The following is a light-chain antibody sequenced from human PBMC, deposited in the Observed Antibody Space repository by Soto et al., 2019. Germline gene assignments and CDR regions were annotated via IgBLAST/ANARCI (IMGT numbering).Light chain of an antibody. CDR2: RAS. CDR1: QSVLYNSNNKIY. CDR3: QQYYSTPWT. V-gene: IGKV4-1*01. Sequence: DIVMTQSPDSLAVSLGERATINCKSSQSVLYNSNNKIYLAWYQHKPGQPPKXLIYRASTRESGVPERFSGSGSGTDFTLTISSLQAEDVAVYYCQQYYSTPWTFGQGTKVDIK. J-gene: IGKJ1*01.